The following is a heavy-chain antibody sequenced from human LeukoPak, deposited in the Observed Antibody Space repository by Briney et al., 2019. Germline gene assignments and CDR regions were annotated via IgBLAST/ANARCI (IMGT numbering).Heavy chain of an antibody. CDR2: LSAGGGGA. CDR3: AKEKSRRFDFDY. D-gene: IGHD3-10*01. V-gene: IGHV3-23*01. J-gene: IGHJ4*02. Sequence: GGSLRLSCAASGFICRSYAMSWVRQAPGKGLVWVSSLSAGGGGAYYADSVRGRFTISRDDSKNTLYLQMNSLRVEDTARYYCAKEKSRRFDFDYWGQGTLATVSS. CDR1: GFICRSYA.